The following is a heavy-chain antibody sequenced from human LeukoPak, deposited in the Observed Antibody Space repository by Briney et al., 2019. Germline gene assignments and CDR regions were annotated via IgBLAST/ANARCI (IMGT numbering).Heavy chain of an antibody. CDR1: GYTFTSYD. J-gene: IGHJ4*02. Sequence: ASVKVSCKASGYTFTSYDINWVGQATGQGGEWMGWMNPKSGNTVYAQKFQGRVTITRNTSIRTAYMELSSLRSEDTAVYYCARGTSYCSSTCCSPSLGFDYWGQGTLVTVSS. CDR2: MNPKSGNT. V-gene: IGHV1-8*03. CDR3: ARGTSYCSSTCCSPSLGFDY. D-gene: IGHD2-2*01.